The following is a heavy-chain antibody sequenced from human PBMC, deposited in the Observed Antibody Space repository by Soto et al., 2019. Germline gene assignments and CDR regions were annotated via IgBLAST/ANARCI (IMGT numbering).Heavy chain of an antibody. CDR1: GFTFTSSA. D-gene: IGHD3-9*01. CDR3: AADYDILTGYPSSYYYYGMDV. Sequence: SVKVSCNASGFTFTSSAMQWVRQARGQRLEWIGWIVVGSGNTNYAQKFQERVTITRDMSTSTAYMELSSLRSEDTAVYYCAADYDILTGYPSSYYYYGMDVWGQGTTVTVSS. V-gene: IGHV1-58*02. J-gene: IGHJ6*02. CDR2: IVVGSGNT.